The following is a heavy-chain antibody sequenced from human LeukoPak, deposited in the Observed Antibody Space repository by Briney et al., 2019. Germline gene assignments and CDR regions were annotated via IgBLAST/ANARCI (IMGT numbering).Heavy chain of an antibody. V-gene: IGHV4-4*07. D-gene: IGHD2-2*01. CDR1: GGSISSYY. J-gene: IGHJ3*02. CDR3: ARLPYCSSTSCPDAFDI. Sequence: PSETLSLTCSVSGGSISSYYWSWIRQPAGKGLEWIGRIYTSGSTNYNPSFKSRVTMSVDTSKNQFSLKLSSVTAADTAVYYCARLPYCSSTSCPDAFDIWGQGTMVTVSS. CDR2: IYTSGST.